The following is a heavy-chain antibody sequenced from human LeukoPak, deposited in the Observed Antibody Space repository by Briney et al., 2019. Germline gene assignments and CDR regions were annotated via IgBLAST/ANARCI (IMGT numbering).Heavy chain of an antibody. J-gene: IGHJ6*03. CDR3: ARHSKSSWYSYYYMDV. CDR2: IYYSGST. Sequence: SSETLSLTCTVSGGSISSSSYYWGWIRQPPGKGLEWIGSIYYSGSTYYNPSLKSRVTISVDTSKNQFSLKLSSVTPADTAVYYCARHSKSSWYSYYYMDVWGKGTTVTISS. V-gene: IGHV4-39*01. D-gene: IGHD6-13*01. CDR1: GGSISSSSYY.